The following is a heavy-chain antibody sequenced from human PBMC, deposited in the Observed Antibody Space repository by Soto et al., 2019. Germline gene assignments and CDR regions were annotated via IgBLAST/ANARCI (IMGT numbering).Heavy chain of an antibody. CDR3: ARETDSSSWYLSMHY. CDR1: GFTFSSYG. CDR2: IWYDGSNK. D-gene: IGHD6-13*01. J-gene: IGHJ4*02. V-gene: IGHV3-33*01. Sequence: QVQLVESGGGVVQPGRSLRLSCAASGFTFSSYGMHWVRQAPGKGLEWVAVIWYDGSNKYYADSVKGRFTISRDNSKNTLYLQMNSLRAEDTAVYYCARETDSSSWYLSMHYWGQGTLVIVSS.